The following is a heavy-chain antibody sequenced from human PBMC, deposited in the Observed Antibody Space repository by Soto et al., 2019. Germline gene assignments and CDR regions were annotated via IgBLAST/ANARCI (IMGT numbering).Heavy chain of an antibody. Sequence: QLQLPESGPGLVKPSETLSLTCRVSDGSMNSDSSYWGWIRQPPGKGLEWIGVINHSGSTYHNLSLKGRVTMSVDASRNHFSLKLTSMTAADTAVYYCARLGGYVSVGYYYLWDSWGQGTLVTVSS. V-gene: IGHV4-39*01. CDR2: INHSGST. J-gene: IGHJ4*02. CDR1: DGSMNSDSSY. D-gene: IGHD3-22*01. CDR3: ARLGGYVSVGYYYLWDS.